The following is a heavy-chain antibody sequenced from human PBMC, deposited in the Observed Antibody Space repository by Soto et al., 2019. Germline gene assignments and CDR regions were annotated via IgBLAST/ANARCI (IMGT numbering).Heavy chain of an antibody. D-gene: IGHD4-17*01. V-gene: IGHV4-34*01. CDR3: ARALGKTTVNQ. CDR2: INHSGST. CDR1: GGSFSGYY. J-gene: IGHJ4*02. Sequence: QVQLQQWGAGLLKPSETLSLTCAVYGGSFSGYYWSWIRQPPGKGLEWIGEINHSGSTNYNPSLKSRVTISVDTSKNQFSLKLSSVTAADTAVYYCARALGKTTVNQWGQGTLVTVSS.